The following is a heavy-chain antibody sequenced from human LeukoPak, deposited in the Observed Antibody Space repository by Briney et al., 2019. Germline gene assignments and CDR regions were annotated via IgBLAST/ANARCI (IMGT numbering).Heavy chain of an antibody. CDR3: ARVGFVISGTTVVTGDGDAFDI. CDR2: IYSSGST. Sequence: KTSETLSLTCTVSGASVSGSPYYWGWIRQPPGKGLEWIGSIYSSGSTYYNASLQSRVTISIETSKNQISLRLNSVTAADTAIYYCARVGFVISGTTVVTGDGDAFDIWGQGTMVTVSS. J-gene: IGHJ3*02. CDR1: GASVSGSPYY. V-gene: IGHV4-39*01. D-gene: IGHD4-23*01.